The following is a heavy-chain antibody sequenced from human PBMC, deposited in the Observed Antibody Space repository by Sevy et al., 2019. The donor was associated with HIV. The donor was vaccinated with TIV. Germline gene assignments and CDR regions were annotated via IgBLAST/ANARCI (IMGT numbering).Heavy chain of an antibody. V-gene: IGHV3-33*01. CDR1: GFTFRSFS. CDR2: IWYDGRTK. Sequence: GGSLRLSCSASGFTFRSFSMHWVRQAPGKWLEWVAAIWYDGRTKQYADSVKGRFTISRDNSKNMLNLEMNSLRAEDTALYFSARDSARVIVPTAGFDSWGQGTVVTVSS. D-gene: IGHD1-1*01. CDR3: ARDSARVIVPTAGFDS. J-gene: IGHJ5*01.